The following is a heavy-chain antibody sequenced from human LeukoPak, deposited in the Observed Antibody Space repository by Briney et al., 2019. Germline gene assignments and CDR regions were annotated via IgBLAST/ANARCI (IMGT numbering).Heavy chain of an antibody. CDR2: IGYSGTTI. Sequence: GGSLRLSCAASGFTFSSYEMNWVRQAPGKGLEWVSYIGYSGTTIYYADSVKGRFTISRDNAKNSLFLQMNSLRADDTALYYCARGSGGDYWGQGTLATVSS. CDR1: GFTFSSYE. CDR3: ARGSGGDY. J-gene: IGHJ4*02. V-gene: IGHV3-48*03.